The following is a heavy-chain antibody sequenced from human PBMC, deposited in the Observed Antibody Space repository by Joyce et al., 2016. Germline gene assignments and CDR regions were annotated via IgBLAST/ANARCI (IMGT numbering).Heavy chain of an antibody. Sequence: QVQLQQWGAGLLKPSETLSLTCPVSGGPFRGFFWTGVRQPPGKGLEWIGDINNSGVTNYDPSLTTRVTFSVDTSKNQFSLKLTSLSAADTAVYYCARSQWLAPLMYWGRGTPVTVSS. CDR3: ARSQWLAPLMY. D-gene: IGHD6-19*01. CDR1: GGPFRGFF. J-gene: IGHJ4*02. CDR2: INNSGVT. V-gene: IGHV4-34*01.